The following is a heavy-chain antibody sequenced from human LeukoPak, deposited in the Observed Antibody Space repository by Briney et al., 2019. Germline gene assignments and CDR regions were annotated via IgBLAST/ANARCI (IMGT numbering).Heavy chain of an antibody. D-gene: IGHD2-21*01. J-gene: IGHJ4*02. CDR2: IYYSGST. CDR3: ARRHSTIEVGANDYFDY. CDR1: GGSISSSSYY. Sequence: PSETLSLTCTVSGGSISSSSYYWGWIRQPPGKGLEWSGSIYYSGSTYYNPSLKSRVTISVDTSKNQFYLKLSFVTAADTAVYYCARRHSTIEVGANDYFDYWGQGTLVTVSS. V-gene: IGHV4-39*01.